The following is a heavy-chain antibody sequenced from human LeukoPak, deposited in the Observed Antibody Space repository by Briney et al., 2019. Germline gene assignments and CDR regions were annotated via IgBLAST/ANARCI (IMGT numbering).Heavy chain of an antibody. D-gene: IGHD3-3*01. CDR1: GFTFSSYA. CDR2: ISYDGSNK. J-gene: IGHJ4*02. Sequence: GGSLRLSCAASGFTFSSYAMHGVRKAPGKGLEWVAVISYDGSNKYYADSVKGRFTISRDNSKNTLYLQMNSLRAEDTAVYYCARGDFWSGSPSYYFDYWGQGTLVTVSS. V-gene: IGHV3-30*01. CDR3: ARGDFWSGSPSYYFDY.